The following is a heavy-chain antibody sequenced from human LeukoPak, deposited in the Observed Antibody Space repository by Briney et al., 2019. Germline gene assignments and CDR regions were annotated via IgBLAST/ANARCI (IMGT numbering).Heavy chain of an antibody. Sequence: GEPLKISCKGSGYSFTNYWIDWVRQLPGKGLEWMGVIYPGDSDTRYSPSLQGQVTISADKSISTAYLQWSSLKASDTAMYYCARRIGYSIDYWGQGTLVTVSS. V-gene: IGHV5-51*01. CDR2: IYPGDSDT. CDR1: GYSFTNYW. CDR3: ARRIGYSIDY. D-gene: IGHD3-22*01. J-gene: IGHJ4*02.